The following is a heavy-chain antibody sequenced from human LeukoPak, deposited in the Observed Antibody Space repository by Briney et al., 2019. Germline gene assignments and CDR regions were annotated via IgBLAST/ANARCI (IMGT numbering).Heavy chain of an antibody. V-gene: IGHV3-48*01. D-gene: IGHD3-3*01. CDR3: ARAGDYDFWSGYYGGEYYFDY. J-gene: IGHJ4*02. CDR2: ISSSSSTI. Sequence: GGSLRLSCAASGFTFSSYSMNWVRQAPGKGLEWVSSISSSSSTIYYADSVKGRFTISRDNAKNSLYLQMNSLRAEDTAVYYCARAGDYDFWSGYYGGEYYFDYWGQGTLVTVSS. CDR1: GFTFSSYS.